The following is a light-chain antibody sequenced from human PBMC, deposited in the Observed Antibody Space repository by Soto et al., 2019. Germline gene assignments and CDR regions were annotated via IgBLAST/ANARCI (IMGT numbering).Light chain of an antibody. V-gene: IGKV1-5*01. J-gene: IGKJ1*01. Sequence: DIQMTQSPATLSASVGDRVTITCRASQSISSWLAWYQQKPGKTPKLLIYDAFVLQSGVPSRFSGSGSGTEFTLTISSLQPDDFATYYCQQYNSHSTFGQGTKLDIK. CDR1: QSISSW. CDR3: QQYNSHST. CDR2: DAF.